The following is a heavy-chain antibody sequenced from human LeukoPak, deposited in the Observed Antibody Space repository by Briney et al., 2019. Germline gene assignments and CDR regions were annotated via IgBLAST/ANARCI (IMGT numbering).Heavy chain of an antibody. V-gene: IGHV4-34*01. CDR2: INHSGST. CDR1: GGSFSGYY. D-gene: IGHD3-9*01. CDR3: ARGRFGIPVLDY. Sequence: SETLSLTCAVYGGSFSGYYWSWIRQPPGKGLEWIGEINHSGSTNYNPSLKSRVTISVDTSKNQFSPKLSSVTAADTAVYYCARGRFGIPVLDYWGQGTLVTVSS. J-gene: IGHJ4*02.